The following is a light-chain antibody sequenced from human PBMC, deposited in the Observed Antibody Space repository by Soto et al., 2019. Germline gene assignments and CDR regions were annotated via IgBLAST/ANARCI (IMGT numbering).Light chain of an antibody. J-gene: IGKJ1*01. CDR1: QSVSSN. V-gene: IGKV3-15*01. CDR3: QQYNNWPPTWT. Sequence: EIVMTQSPATLSVSPGERATLSCRASQSVSSNLAWYQQKPGQAPRLLIYGASTRATGIPARFSGSGSGTDFTLTISSLQSEDFAVYYCQQYNNWPPTWTFGQGTKVEI. CDR2: GAS.